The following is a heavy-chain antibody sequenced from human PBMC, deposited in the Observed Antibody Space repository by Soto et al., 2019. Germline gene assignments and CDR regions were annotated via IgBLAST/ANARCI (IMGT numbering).Heavy chain of an antibody. V-gene: IGHV1-18*01. D-gene: IGHD1-26*01. CDR2: INPSNDNT. J-gene: IGHJ4*02. CDR1: NYSFSSFG. Sequence: QVQLVQSGGEVTKPGASVKVSCKASNYSFSSFGISWMRQAPGQGLEWMAWINPSNDNTNYAQSLQGRVTLTTDTSTSTAYMELRSLRSDDTAVYYCARDPFYSGTNLQVGYFDSWGQGTLVTVSS. CDR3: ARDPFYSGTNLQVGYFDS.